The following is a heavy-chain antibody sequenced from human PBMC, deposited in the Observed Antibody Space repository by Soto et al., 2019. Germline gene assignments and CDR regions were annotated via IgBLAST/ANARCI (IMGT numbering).Heavy chain of an antibody. CDR2: IYYSGST. CDR1: GYSISSSNW. J-gene: IGHJ4*02. Sequence: PSETLSLTCAVSGYSISSSNWWGWIRQPPGKGLEWIGYIYYSGSTNYNPSLKSRVTISVDTSKNQFSLKLSSVTAADTAVYYCARAPRGGVAGPKRKPTYYFDYWGQGTLVTVSS. D-gene: IGHD6-19*01. CDR3: ARAPRGGVAGPKRKPTYYFDY. V-gene: IGHV4-28*03.